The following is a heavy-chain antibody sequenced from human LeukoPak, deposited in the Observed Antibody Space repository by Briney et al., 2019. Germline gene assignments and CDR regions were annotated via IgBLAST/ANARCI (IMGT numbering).Heavy chain of an antibody. V-gene: IGHV3-30*04. Sequence: GGSLRLSCAASGFTFSTYAMHWVRQAPGKGLEWVSVTSNDGRNKIYADSVKGRFTISRDNSKNTLFLQMNSLRTEDTAVYYCARDPRADFDYWGQGSLVTVSS. CDR2: TSNDGRNK. CDR1: GFTFSTYA. J-gene: IGHJ4*02. CDR3: ARDPRADFDY.